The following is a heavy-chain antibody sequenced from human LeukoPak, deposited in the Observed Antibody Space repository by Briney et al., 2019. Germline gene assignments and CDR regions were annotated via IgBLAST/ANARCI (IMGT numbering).Heavy chain of an antibody. D-gene: IGHD3/OR15-3a*01. CDR3: ARTRTGFVGYYFDC. CDR2: IRYDGSNE. J-gene: IGHJ4*02. Sequence: GVSLTLSCTASRFTFNLYHMHWLRHAPGKGLEGVAFIRYDGSNESYADSVTGRFTISRDNSKNTLYLQMDSLRAEDTAVYYCARTRTGFVGYYFDCWGQGTLVTVSS. CDR1: RFTFNLYH. V-gene: IGHV3-30*02.